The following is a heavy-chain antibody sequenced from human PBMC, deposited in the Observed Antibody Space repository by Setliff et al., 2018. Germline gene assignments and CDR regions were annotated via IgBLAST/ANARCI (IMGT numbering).Heavy chain of an antibody. V-gene: IGHV4-34*01. CDR1: GASFSGTY. CDR3: RVWVDMIEVDS. D-gene: IGHD3-22*01. J-gene: IGHJ4*02. CDR2: INHSGSP. Sequence: SSETLSLTCAVYGASFSGTYCSWIRLSPGKGLEWIGEINHTGSPNWIGEINHSGSPNYNPSLKSRVTMSVDTSKNQFSLKLTSVTAADTAVYYCRVWVDMIEVDSWAQGTLVTVSS.